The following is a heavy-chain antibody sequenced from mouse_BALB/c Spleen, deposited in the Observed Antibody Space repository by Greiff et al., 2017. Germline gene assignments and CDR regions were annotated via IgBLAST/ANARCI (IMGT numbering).Heavy chain of an antibody. CDR3: TRHSRYFDV. CDR1: GYTFTSYW. V-gene: IGHV1S22*01. CDR2: IYPGSGST. J-gene: IGHJ1*01. Sequence: LQQPGSELVRPGASVKLSCKAPGYTFTSYWMHWVKQRHGQGLEWIGNIYPGSGSTNYDEKFKSKGTLTVDTSSSTAYMHLSSLTSEDSAVYYCTRHSRYFDVWGAGTTVTVSS.